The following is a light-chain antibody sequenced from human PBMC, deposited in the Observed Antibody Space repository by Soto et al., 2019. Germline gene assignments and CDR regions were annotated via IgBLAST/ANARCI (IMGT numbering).Light chain of an antibody. J-gene: IGLJ1*01. CDR2: EVT. V-gene: IGLV2-23*02. Sequence: HSALTQPASVSGSPGQSITISCSGTSSDVGTYNLVSWYQQYPGKAPRLMIYEVTKRPSGVSNRFSGSKSGNTASLTISGLQPEDEADYYCCSYAGSSSSIFGTGTKLTVL. CDR1: SSDVGTYNL. CDR3: CSYAGSSSSI.